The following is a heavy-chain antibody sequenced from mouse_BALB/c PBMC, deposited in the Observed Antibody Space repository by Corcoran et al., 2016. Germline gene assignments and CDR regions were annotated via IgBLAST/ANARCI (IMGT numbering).Heavy chain of an antibody. V-gene: IGHV14-3*02. D-gene: IGHD2-1*01. CDR2: IDPANGNT. J-gene: IGHJ3*01. CDR3: ASRDYGNYLAWFAY. CDR1: GFNIKDTY. Sequence: EVQLQQSGAELVKPGASVKLSCTASGFNIKDTYMHWVKQRPEQGLEWIGRIDPANGNTKYDPKFQGKATITADTSSNTAYLQLSSLTSEDTAVYYCASRDYGNYLAWFAYWDQGTLVTVSA.